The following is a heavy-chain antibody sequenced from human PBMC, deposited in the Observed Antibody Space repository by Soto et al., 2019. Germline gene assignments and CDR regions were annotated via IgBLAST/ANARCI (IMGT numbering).Heavy chain of an antibody. CDR2: VYYTSST. CDR1: GTSISGSY. Sequence: NPAEPLSLTCSVSGTSISGSYSSWIRQAAGKGLEWVGYVYYTSSTKYSPSIRSRVIISVDSSKNKFSLRLSGVTASDTAVYFCARSVAFAGEAFDYWGQGTQVTVSS. CDR3: ARSVAFAGEAFDY. V-gene: IGHV4-59*01. D-gene: IGHD2-21*01. J-gene: IGHJ4*02.